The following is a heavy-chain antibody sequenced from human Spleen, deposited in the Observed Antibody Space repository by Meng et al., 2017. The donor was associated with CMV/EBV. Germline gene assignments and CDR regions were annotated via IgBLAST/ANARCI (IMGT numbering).Heavy chain of an antibody. V-gene: IGHV1-69*05. CDR2: IIPNFGTA. D-gene: IGHD6-13*01. CDR1: GYTFTGYY. J-gene: IGHJ4*02. Sequence: CKASGYTFTGYYMHWVRQAPGQGLEWMGWIIPNFGTANYAQKFQGRVTITTDESTNTAYMELSSLRFEDTAVYYCASGAFISRCFAYWGQGSLVTVSS. CDR3: ASGAFISRCFAY.